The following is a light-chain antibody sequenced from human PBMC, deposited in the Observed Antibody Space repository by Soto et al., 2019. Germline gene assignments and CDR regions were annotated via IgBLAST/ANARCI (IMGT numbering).Light chain of an antibody. J-gene: IGLJ2*01. CDR3: QSYDSSLSGSVV. CDR2: GKS. CDR1: RSNIGAGYD. V-gene: IGLV1-40*01. Sequence: QSVLTQPPSVSGAPGQRVTISCTGSRSNIGAGYDVHWYQQLPGTAPKLLIYGKSNRPSGVPDRFTGSKSGTSASLAITRLQAEDEADYYCQSYDSSLSGSVVFGAETELTV.